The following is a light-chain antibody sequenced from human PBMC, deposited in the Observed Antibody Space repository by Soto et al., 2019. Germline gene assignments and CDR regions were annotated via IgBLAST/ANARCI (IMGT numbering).Light chain of an antibody. CDR2: KAS. V-gene: IGKV1-5*03. CDR3: QQYKSYSWT. CDR1: QSFSNG. Sequence: DIQMTQSPSTLSASVGDTVTIPCRASQSFSNGLAWYQQKPGKAPKFRIYKASTLESGVPSRFSGSGSGTEFTLTISSLQPDDFATYYCQQYKSYSWTFGQGTKVEIK. J-gene: IGKJ1*01.